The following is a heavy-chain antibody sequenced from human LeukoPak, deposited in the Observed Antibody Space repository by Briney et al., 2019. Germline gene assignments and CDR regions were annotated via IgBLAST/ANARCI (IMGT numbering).Heavy chain of an antibody. CDR1: GYTFTGYY. CDR2: INPNSGGT. V-gene: IGHV1-2*02. J-gene: IGHJ5*02. D-gene: IGHD5-12*01. Sequence: GASVKLSCKASGYTFTGYYMHWVRQAPGQGLEWMGWINPNSGGTNYAQKFQGRVTMTRDTSISTAYMELSRLRSDDTAVYYCARDWSGYSGYERYNWFDPWGQGTLVTVSS. CDR3: ARDWSGYSGYERYNWFDP.